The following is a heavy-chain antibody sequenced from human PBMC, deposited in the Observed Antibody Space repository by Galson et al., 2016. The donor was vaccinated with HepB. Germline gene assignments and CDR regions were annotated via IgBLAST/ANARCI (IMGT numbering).Heavy chain of an antibody. CDR1: GFTFSSYG. D-gene: IGHD2-21*01. J-gene: IGHJ4*02. CDR2: ISYDGSKK. Sequence: SLRLSCAASGFTFSSYGMNWVRQAPGKGLEWVAVISYDGSKKYYADSAKGRFTISRDNAKNSVYLQMNSLRAEDTAVYYCARDYILWGFDYWGQGTLVTVSS. CDR3: ARDYILWGFDY. V-gene: IGHV3-30*03.